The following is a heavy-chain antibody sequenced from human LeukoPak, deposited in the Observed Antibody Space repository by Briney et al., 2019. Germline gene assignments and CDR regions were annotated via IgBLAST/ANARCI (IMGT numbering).Heavy chain of an antibody. J-gene: IGHJ6*02. D-gene: IGHD3-22*01. CDR2: IYYSGST. CDR1: GGSISSSTYY. Sequence: SDTLSLTCTVSGGSISSSTYYWGWIRQPPGKGLEWIGSIYYSGSTYYNLSLKSRVTISVDTSKNQFSLKLSSVTAADTAVYYCARDRYYYDSSGYTYYGMDVWGQGTTVTVSS. CDR3: ARDRYYYDSSGYTYYGMDV. V-gene: IGHV4-39*07.